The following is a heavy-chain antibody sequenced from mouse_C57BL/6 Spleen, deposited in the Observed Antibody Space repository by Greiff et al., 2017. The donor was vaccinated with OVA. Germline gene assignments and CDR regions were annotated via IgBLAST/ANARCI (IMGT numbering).Heavy chain of an antibody. Sequence: EVKLVESGGGLVQPGGSLSLSCAASGFTFTDYYMSWVRQPPGKALEWLGFIRNEANGYTTEYSASVKGRFTISRDNSQSILYLQMNALRAEDSATYYCARDSSGLYYAMDYWGQGTSVTVSS. CDR1: GFTFTDYY. D-gene: IGHD3-2*02. V-gene: IGHV7-3*01. J-gene: IGHJ4*01. CDR3: ARDSSGLYYAMDY. CDR2: IRNEANGYTT.